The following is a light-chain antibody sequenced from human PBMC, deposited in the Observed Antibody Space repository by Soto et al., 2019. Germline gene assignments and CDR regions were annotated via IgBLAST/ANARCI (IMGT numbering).Light chain of an antibody. V-gene: IGKV2-28*01. CDR3: KQALQRPLT. Sequence: DIVMTQSPLSLPVTPGEPASISCRSSQSLLHSNGYNYLDWYLQKPGQSPQLLIYLGSNRASGVPDRLSGSGSFTDFTLKISRVEAEDVGVYYCKQALQRPLTFGGGTKVEIK. J-gene: IGKJ4*01. CDR2: LGS. CDR1: QSLLHSNGYNY.